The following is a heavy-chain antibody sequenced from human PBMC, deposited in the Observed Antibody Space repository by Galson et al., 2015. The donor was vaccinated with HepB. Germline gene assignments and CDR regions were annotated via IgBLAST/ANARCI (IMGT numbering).Heavy chain of an antibody. D-gene: IGHD1-26*01. CDR1: GGSIGSYY. Sequence: HVQLQESGPGLVKPSETLSLTCTVSGGSIGSYYWSWIRQPPGKGLEWIGYIYYSGSTNYNPSLKSRVTISVDTSKNQFSLKLSSVTAADTAVYYCARHIVGALSYAFDIWGQGTMVTVSS. CDR3: ARHIVGALSYAFDI. V-gene: IGHV4-59*01. J-gene: IGHJ3*02. CDR2: IYYSGST.